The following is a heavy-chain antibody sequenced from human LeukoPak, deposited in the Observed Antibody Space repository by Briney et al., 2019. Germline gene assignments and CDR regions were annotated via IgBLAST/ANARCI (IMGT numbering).Heavy chain of an antibody. Sequence: GGSLRLSCAASGFTFSTYGMSWVRQAPGKGLELVSAISGGGGSTYYADSVQGRFTISRDNAKNSLYLQMNSLRAEDTAVYYCAELGITMIGGVWGKGTTVTISS. CDR1: GFTFSTYG. J-gene: IGHJ6*04. D-gene: IGHD3-10*02. CDR2: ISGGGGST. V-gene: IGHV3-23*01. CDR3: AELGITMIGGV.